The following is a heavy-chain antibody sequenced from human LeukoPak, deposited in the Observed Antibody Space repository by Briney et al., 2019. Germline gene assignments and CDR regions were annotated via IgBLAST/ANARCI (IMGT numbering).Heavy chain of an antibody. CDR3: ARQSGDQSSAWYFDA. Sequence: SETLSLTCTVSGGSLRSSGHWWVWVRQPPGKGLEWIGSIHYSGKVYYNPSLKSRVTTSVDTSTDQFSLRLSSATAADTAIYYCARQSGDQSSAWYFDAWGQGTLVTVSS. CDR1: GGSLRSSGHW. D-gene: IGHD6-19*01. J-gene: IGHJ4*02. CDR2: IHYSGKV. V-gene: IGHV4-39*01.